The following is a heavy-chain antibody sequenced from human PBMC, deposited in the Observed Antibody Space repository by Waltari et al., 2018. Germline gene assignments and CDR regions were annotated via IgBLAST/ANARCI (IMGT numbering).Heavy chain of an antibody. J-gene: IGHJ3*02. CDR3: ARESNRFTTRDAFDI. CDR1: GGSISSYY. Sequence: QVQLQESGPGLVKPSETLSLTCTVSGGSISSYYWSWIRQPPGKGLEWIWYIYYSGSTNYNPSLKSRVTISVDTSKNQFSLKLSSVTAADTAVYYCARESNRFTTRDAFDIWGQGTMVTVSS. CDR2: IYYSGST. D-gene: IGHD3-3*01. V-gene: IGHV4-59*01.